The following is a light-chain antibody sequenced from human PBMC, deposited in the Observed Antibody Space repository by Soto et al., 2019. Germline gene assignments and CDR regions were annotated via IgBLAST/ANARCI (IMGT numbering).Light chain of an antibody. CDR1: QNTDTY. J-gene: IGKJ1*01. CDR2: DAS. V-gene: IGKV3D-15*01. CDR3: HQYNFSPT. Sequence: IVLTQSPATLSLSPGERATLSCRASQNTDTYLDWYQQKPGPSPRLLIFDASSRATGTPARFSGSGSGTEFTLTINSLQYEDFAVYFCHQYNFSPTFGQGTKVDIK.